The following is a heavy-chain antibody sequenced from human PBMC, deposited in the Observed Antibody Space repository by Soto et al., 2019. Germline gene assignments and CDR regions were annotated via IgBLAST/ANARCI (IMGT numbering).Heavy chain of an antibody. V-gene: IGHV3-23*01. Sequence: GGSLRLSCAASGFIFRNYAMSWVRQAPGKGLEWVSAIGGNGADTYYADSVKGRFTISRDNSKNTLYLQMNSLRAEDTAVYFCAIPSGLTVTGPDYWGQGTLVTVSS. CDR3: AIPSGLTVTGPDY. CDR2: IGGNGADT. D-gene: IGHD6-19*01. CDR1: GFIFRNYA. J-gene: IGHJ4*02.